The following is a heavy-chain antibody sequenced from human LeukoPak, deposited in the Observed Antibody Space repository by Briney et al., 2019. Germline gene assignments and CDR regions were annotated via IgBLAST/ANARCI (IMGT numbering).Heavy chain of an antibody. J-gene: IGHJ4*02. CDR2: IYYSGST. CDR3: ARAPEWELLGGFDY. D-gene: IGHD1-26*01. V-gene: IGHV4-59*01. CDR1: GGSIGSYY. Sequence: PSETLSLTCTVSGGSIGSYYWSWIRQPPGKGLEWIGYIYYSGSTNYNPSLKSRVTISVDTSKNQFSLKLSSVTAADTAVYYCARAPEWELLGGFDYWGQGTLVTVSS.